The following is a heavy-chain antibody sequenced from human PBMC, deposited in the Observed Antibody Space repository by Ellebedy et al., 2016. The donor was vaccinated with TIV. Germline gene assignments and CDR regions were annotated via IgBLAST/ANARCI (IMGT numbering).Heavy chain of an antibody. J-gene: IGHJ4*02. CDR3: ASRGVAVQGADY. V-gene: IGHV3-74*01. D-gene: IGHD3-10*01. CDR1: GFTFSSYW. Sequence: PGGSLRLSCAASGFTFSSYWMHWVRQAPGKGLVWVSRINSDGSSTSYADSVKGRFTISRDNAKNTRYLQMNSLRAEDTSVYYCASRGVAVQGADYWGQGTLVTVSS. CDR2: INSDGSST.